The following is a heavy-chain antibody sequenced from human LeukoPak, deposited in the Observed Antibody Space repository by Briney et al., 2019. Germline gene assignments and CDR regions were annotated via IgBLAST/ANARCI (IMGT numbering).Heavy chain of an antibody. D-gene: IGHD1-26*01. CDR3: ASRGGSGRAFDY. Sequence: LSGPRSLPCRVPGASIVGGTYYGGGIRQPPGRGRGGFGVIYYAGSTYENPSLNSRITISVDTCKNQFSPKLSSVTAADTDVYYCASRGGSGRAFDYWGQGTLVTVSS. J-gene: IGHJ4*02. CDR2: IYYAGST. CDR1: GASIVGGTYY. V-gene: IGHV4-39*01.